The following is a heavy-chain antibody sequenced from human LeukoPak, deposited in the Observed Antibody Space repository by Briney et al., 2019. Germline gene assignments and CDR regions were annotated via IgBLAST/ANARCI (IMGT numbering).Heavy chain of an antibody. CDR2: ISYDGSNK. Sequence: PGGSLRLSCAASGFTFSSYAMHWVRQAPGKGLEWVAVISYDGSNKYYADSVKGRFTISRGNSKNTLYLQMNSLRAEDTAVYYCARDADTASRWFDPWGQGTLVTVSS. J-gene: IGHJ5*02. CDR3: ARDADTASRWFDP. D-gene: IGHD5-18*01. V-gene: IGHV3-30-3*01. CDR1: GFTFSSYA.